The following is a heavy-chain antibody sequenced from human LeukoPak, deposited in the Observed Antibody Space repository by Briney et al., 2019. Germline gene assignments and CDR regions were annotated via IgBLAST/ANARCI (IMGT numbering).Heavy chain of an antibody. CDR1: GGSISSYY. CDR2: IYYSGST. V-gene: IGHV4-59*08. J-gene: IGHJ4*02. D-gene: IGHD5-18*01. CDR3: ARQLWNYFDY. Sequence: ASETLSLTCTVSGGSISSYYWSWIRQPPGKRLEWIGYIYYSGSTNYNPSLKSRVTISVDTSKNQFSLKLSSVTAADTAVYYCARQLWNYFDYWGQGTLVTVSS.